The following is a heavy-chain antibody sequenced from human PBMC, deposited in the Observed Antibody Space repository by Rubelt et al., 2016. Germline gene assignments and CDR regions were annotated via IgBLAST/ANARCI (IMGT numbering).Heavy chain of an antibody. CDR3: ARGIDAGVDY. J-gene: IGHJ4*02. CDR1: GYTFGTYD. D-gene: IGHD2-15*01. V-gene: IGHV1-8*01. Sequence: QVQLVQSGAEVKMPGASVKVSCKASGYTFGTYDINWVRQATGQGLEWMGWMRPIGGYIGYAQKFQGRVTMTRNTSISTAYMELSGLRPEDTAVYYCARGIDAGVDYWGPGTLVTVSS. CDR2: MRPIGGYI.